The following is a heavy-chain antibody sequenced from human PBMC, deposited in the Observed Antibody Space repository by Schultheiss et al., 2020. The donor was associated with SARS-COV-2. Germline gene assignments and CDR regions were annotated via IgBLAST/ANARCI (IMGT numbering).Heavy chain of an antibody. CDR3: ARRPLTSAWPFQH. CDR2: IDPDNGGT. Sequence: APVKVSCKASGYKFSDFYIHWVRQAPGQGLEWVGWIDPDNGGTKSPQKFQGRVTLTSDRSSTTAYLELSGLRSDDTAVYYCARRPLTSAWPFQHWGQGTLVTVSS. J-gene: IGHJ1*01. D-gene: IGHD6-19*01. CDR1: GYKFSDFY. V-gene: IGHV1-2*02.